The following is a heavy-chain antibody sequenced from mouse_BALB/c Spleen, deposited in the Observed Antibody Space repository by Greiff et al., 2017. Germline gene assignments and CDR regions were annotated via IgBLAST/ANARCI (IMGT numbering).Heavy chain of an antibody. J-gene: IGHJ3*01. V-gene: IGHV3-6*02. D-gene: IGHD2-4*01. CDR1: GYSITSGYY. Sequence: EVQLQQSGPGLVKPSQSLSLTCSVTGYSITSGYYWTWIRQFPGNKLEWMGYISYDGSNNYNPSLKNRISITRDTSKNQFFLKLNSVTTEDTATYYCARGEITTGAWFAYWGQGTLVTVSA. CDR2: ISYDGSN. CDR3: ARGEITTGAWFAY.